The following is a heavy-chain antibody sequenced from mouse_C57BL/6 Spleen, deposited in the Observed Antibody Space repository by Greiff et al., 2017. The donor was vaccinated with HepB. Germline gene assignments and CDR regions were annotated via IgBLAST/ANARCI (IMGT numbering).Heavy chain of an antibody. CDR3: ARHYDYDGYWYFDV. CDR1: GFSLTSYG. V-gene: IGHV2-6-1*01. J-gene: IGHJ1*03. Sequence: VKLMESGPGLVAPSQSLSITCTVSGFSLTSYGVHWVRQPPGKGLEWLVVIWSDGSTTYNSALKSRLSISKDNSKSQVFLKMNSLQTDDTAMYYCARHYDYDGYWYFDVWGTGTTVTVSS. CDR2: IWSDGST. D-gene: IGHD2-4*01.